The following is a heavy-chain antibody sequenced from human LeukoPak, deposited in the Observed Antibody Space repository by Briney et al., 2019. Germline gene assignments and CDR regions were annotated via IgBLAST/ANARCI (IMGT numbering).Heavy chain of an antibody. CDR3: ARSIPLWKDLRRDWLDP. V-gene: IGHV1-69*05. Sequence: SVKVSCKASGGTFSSYAISWVRQAPGQGLEWMGGIIPIFGTANYAQKFQGRVTITTDESTSTAYMELSSLRSEDTAVYYCARSIPLWKDLRRDWLDPWGQGTQVTVSS. CDR1: GGTFSSYA. D-gene: IGHD2-21*01. CDR2: IIPIFGTA. J-gene: IGHJ5*02.